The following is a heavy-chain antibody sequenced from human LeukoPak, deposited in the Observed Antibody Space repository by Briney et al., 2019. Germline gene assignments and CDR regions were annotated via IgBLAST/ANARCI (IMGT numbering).Heavy chain of an antibody. J-gene: IGHJ6*03. CDR3: ARGPSSRYYDFWSGYPHYYYYHMDV. Sequence: GGSLRLSCAASGFTFSSYWMSWVRQAPGKGLEWAANIKQDGSEKYYVDSVKGRFTISRDNAKNSLYLQMNSLRAEDTAVYYCARGPSSRYYDFWSGYPHYYYYHMDVWGKGATVTVSS. CDR2: IKQDGSEK. V-gene: IGHV3-7*01. D-gene: IGHD3-3*01. CDR1: GFTFSSYW.